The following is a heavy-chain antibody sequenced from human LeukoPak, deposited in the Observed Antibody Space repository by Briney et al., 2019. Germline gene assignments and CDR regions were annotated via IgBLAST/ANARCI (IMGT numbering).Heavy chain of an antibody. J-gene: IGHJ5*02. CDR1: GGSISSGGYY. D-gene: IGHD5-12*01. CDR2: IYYSGST. Sequence: TSETLSLTCTVSGGSISSGGYYWSWIRQHPGKGLEWIGYIYYSGSTYYNPSLKSRVTISVDTSKNQFSLKLSSVTAADTAVYYCASAIVATIGWFDPWGQGTPVTVSS. CDR3: ASAIVATIGWFDP. V-gene: IGHV4-31*03.